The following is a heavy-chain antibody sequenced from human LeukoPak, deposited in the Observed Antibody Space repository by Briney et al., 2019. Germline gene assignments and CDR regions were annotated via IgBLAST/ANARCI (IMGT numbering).Heavy chain of an antibody. Sequence: SETLSLTCTVSSGSITSGGYYWNWMRQHPGKGLEWIGYIYYSGSTFYNPSLKSRVTMSVDTSKNQFSLKLSSVTAADTAVYYCARAPKGITTVRYYYYYYYMDVWGKGTTVTVSS. CDR2: IYYSGST. CDR1: SGSITSGGYY. D-gene: IGHD4-11*01. CDR3: ARAPKGITTVRYYYYYYYMDV. V-gene: IGHV4-31*03. J-gene: IGHJ6*03.